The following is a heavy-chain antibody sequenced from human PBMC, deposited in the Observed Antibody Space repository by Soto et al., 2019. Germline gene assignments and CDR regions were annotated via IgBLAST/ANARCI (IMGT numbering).Heavy chain of an antibody. Sequence: QMQLVQSGTEVKKPGSSVRVSCKASGGTFSGNAITWVRQAPGQGLEWMGGIIPVFHRPKYAQKFQARLTITAGASMTSAYMELSSLRPGDTALYYCARDESSGGYWGPLDYGGQGTLVAVSS. CDR3: ARDESSGGYWGPLDY. CDR2: IIPVFHRP. D-gene: IGHD1-26*01. V-gene: IGHV1-69*01. CDR1: GGTFSGNA. J-gene: IGHJ4*02.